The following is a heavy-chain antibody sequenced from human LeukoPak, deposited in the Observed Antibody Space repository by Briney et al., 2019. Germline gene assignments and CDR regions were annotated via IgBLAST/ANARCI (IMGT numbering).Heavy chain of an antibody. CDR3: ARKESSGWYFQY. J-gene: IGHJ1*01. CDR1: GGSFSGYY. D-gene: IGHD6-19*01. Sequence: PSETLSLTCAVYGGSFSGYYWSWIRQPPGKGLEWIGEINHSGSTNYNPSLKSRVTISVDTSKNQFSLKLSSVTAADTAVYYCARKESSGWYFQYWGQGTLVTVSS. CDR2: INHSGST. V-gene: IGHV4-34*01.